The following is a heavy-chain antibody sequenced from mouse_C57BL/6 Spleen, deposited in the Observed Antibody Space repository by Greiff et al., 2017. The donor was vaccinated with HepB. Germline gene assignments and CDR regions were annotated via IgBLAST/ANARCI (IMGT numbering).Heavy chain of an antibody. CDR3: ARSPEDYGKMGYFDV. D-gene: IGHD2-1*01. CDR1: GYTFTSYG. Sequence: VHVKQSGAELVRPGSSVKMSCKTSGYTFTSYGINWVKQRPGQGLEWIGYIYIGNGYTEYNEKFKGKATLTSDTSSSTAYMQLSSLTSEDSAIYFCARSPEDYGKMGYFDVWGTGTTVTVSS. J-gene: IGHJ1*03. CDR2: IYIGNGYT. V-gene: IGHV1-58*01.